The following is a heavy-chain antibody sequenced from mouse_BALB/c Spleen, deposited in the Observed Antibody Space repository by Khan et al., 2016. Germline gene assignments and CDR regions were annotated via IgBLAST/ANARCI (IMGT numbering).Heavy chain of an antibody. CDR3: ARDRAFITTGLDY. Sequence: QVQLKESGPGLVAPSQSLSITCTVSGFSLTSYGVHWVRQPPGKGLEWLGVIWAGGTTNYNSALMSRLSISKDNSKSQVFLKMNSLQTDDTAIYYCARDRAFITTGLDYWGQGTSVTVSS. D-gene: IGHD1-1*01. CDR2: IWAGGTT. CDR1: GFSLTSYG. V-gene: IGHV2-9*02. J-gene: IGHJ4*01.